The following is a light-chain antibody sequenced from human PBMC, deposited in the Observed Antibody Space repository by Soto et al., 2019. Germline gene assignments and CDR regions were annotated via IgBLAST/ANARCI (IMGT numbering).Light chain of an antibody. V-gene: IGKV1-6*01. J-gene: IGKJ1*01. CDR3: QQRST. CDR2: KAS. CDR1: QGIRND. Sequence: MQLTQSPSSLSASVGARVTITCRASQGIRNDLGWYQQKPGKAPKLLIYKASSLESGVPSRFSGSGSGTEFTLTISSLQPDDFATYYCQQRSTFGQGTKVDIK.